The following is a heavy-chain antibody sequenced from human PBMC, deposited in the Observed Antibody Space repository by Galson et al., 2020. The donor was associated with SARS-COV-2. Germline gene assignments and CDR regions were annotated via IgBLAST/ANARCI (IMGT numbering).Heavy chain of an antibody. CDR2: INADACST. Sequence: GRSLRLSCAASGLPFSNPWMSWVRRAPGKGLKLVATINADACSTTYVDSVKGRFTISRDNAANSVYLQMNSRRLEDTAVYYCGGGSGWLCDYWGQGILVTVSS. CDR1: GLPFSNPW. D-gene: IGHD6-25*01. J-gene: IGHJ4*02. V-gene: IGHV3-7*04. CDR3: GGGSGWLCDY.